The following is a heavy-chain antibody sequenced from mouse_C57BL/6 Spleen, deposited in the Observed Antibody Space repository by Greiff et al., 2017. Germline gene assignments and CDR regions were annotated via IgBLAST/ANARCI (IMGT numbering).Heavy chain of an antibody. Sequence: QVQLKQPGAELVRPGSSVKLSCKASGYTFTSYWMHWVKQRPIQGLEWIGNIDPSDSETHYNQKFKDKATLTVDKSSSTAYMQLSSLTSEDSAVYYCARSRYDDAMDYWGQGTSVTVSS. CDR3: ARSRYDDAMDY. CDR2: IDPSDSET. V-gene: IGHV1-52*01. J-gene: IGHJ4*01. D-gene: IGHD2-12*01. CDR1: GYTFTSYW.